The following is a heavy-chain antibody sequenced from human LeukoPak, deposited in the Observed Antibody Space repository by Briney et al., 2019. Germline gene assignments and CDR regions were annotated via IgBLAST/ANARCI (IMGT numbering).Heavy chain of an antibody. Sequence: GGSLRLSCAASGFTFSDYYMSWIRQAPGKALEWVSYISSSGSTIYYADSVKGRFTISRDNAKNSLYLQMNSLRAEDTAVYYCARDGPYYDILTGLKDFDYWGQGTLVTVSS. J-gene: IGHJ4*02. CDR3: ARDGPYYDILTGLKDFDY. V-gene: IGHV3-11*01. CDR2: ISSSGSTI. D-gene: IGHD3-9*01. CDR1: GFTFSDYY.